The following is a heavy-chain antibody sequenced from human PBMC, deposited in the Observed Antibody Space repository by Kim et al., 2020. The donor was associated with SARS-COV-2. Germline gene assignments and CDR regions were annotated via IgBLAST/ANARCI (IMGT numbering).Heavy chain of an antibody. CDR3: ARGVSLRITIFPFFDY. Sequence: SETLSLTCAVYGGSFSGYYWSWIRQPPGKGLEWIGEINNSGSTNYNPSLKSRVTISVDTSKNQFSLKLSSVTAADTAVYYCARGVSLRITIFPFFDYWGQGTLVTVSS. V-gene: IGHV4-34*01. CDR1: GGSFSGYY. CDR2: INNSGST. D-gene: IGHD3-9*01. J-gene: IGHJ4*02.